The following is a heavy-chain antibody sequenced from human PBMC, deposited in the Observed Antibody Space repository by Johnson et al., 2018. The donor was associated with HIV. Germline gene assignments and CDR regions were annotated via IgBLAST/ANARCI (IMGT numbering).Heavy chain of an antibody. Sequence: QVQLVESGGGVVQPGGSLRLSCTASGFTFSNYGMHWVRQAPGKGLEWVAFIRYEGSNKFYADSVRGRFTISRDNAKNTLYLQMNSLRAEDTAVYYCAKDPMFIAAAGSDAFDIWGQGTMVTVSS. J-gene: IGHJ3*02. CDR2: IRYEGSNK. V-gene: IGHV3-30*02. CDR3: AKDPMFIAAAGSDAFDI. CDR1: GFTFSNYG. D-gene: IGHD6-13*01.